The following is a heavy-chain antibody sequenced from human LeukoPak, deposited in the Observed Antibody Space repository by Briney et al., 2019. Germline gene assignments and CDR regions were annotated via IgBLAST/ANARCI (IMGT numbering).Heavy chain of an antibody. V-gene: IGHV4-59*12. CDR2: IYHSGST. D-gene: IGHD1-26*01. J-gene: IGHJ4*02. CDR1: GGSISPYY. CDR3: ARDGRAFDY. Sequence: SETLSLTCTVSGGSISPYYWSWIRQPPGKGLEWIAYIYHSGSTNYNPSLKSRATISVDTSRNHVSLKLTSVTAADTAVYYCARDGRAFDYWGQGTLVTVSS.